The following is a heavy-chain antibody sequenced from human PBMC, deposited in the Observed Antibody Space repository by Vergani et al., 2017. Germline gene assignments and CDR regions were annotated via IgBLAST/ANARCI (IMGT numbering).Heavy chain of an antibody. CDR1: GFTFSSYA. Sequence: EVQLLESGGGLVQPGGSLRLSCAASGFTFSSYAMSWVRQAPGQGLEWVSAISGSGGSTYYADSVKGRFTISRDNSKNTLYLQMNSRRAEDTAVYYCAKGPLKWGNGWVDYWGQGTLVTVSS. D-gene: IGHD7-27*01. CDR3: AKGPLKWGNGWVDY. V-gene: IGHV3-23*01. J-gene: IGHJ4*02. CDR2: ISGSGGST.